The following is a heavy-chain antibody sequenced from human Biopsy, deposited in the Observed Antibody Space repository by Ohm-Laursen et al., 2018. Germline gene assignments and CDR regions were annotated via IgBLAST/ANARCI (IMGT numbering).Heavy chain of an antibody. CDR3: ARDQSGLRGINWYFDL. J-gene: IGHJ2*01. D-gene: IGHD5/OR15-5a*01. CDR1: GFTFSNYG. V-gene: IGHV3-33*01. Sequence: SLRLSCSAPGFTFSNYGMHWVRQAPGKGLEWVALIWYDGSNKNSEDSVKGRFTVSRDNSKNTLFLQMNNLRAADTAVYYCARDQSGLRGINWYFDLWGRGTLVTVSS. CDR2: IWYDGSNK.